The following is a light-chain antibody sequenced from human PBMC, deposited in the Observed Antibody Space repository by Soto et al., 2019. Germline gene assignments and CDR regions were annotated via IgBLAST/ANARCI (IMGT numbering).Light chain of an antibody. V-gene: IGKV1-39*01. CDR2: AAS. J-gene: IGKJ1*01. CDR1: QSINSY. CDR3: QQSFNTPPT. Sequence: DLRMTQSPSSLSASVGDRVTIACRAGQSINSYLNWYRQNPGKAPQLLIYAASTLQSGVPSRFSGSGSGTDFTLTISSLQPEDFATYYCQQSFNTPPTFGQGTKVEIK.